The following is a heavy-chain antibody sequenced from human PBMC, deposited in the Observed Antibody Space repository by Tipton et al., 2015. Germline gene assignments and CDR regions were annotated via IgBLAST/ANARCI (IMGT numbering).Heavy chain of an antibody. D-gene: IGHD2-8*02. CDR2: IKHDGSEV. J-gene: IGHJ4*02. V-gene: IGHV3-7*01. CDR1: GFTFSSSW. Sequence: GSLRLSCAASGFTFSSSWMTWVRQAPGKGLEWLGNIKHDGSEVYYVDSVKGRFTMSRDNAKNSLDLQMSSLRAEDTAVYYCVRDQWRGSCTGGGCPGWGQGTLVNVSS. CDR3: VRDQWRGSCTGGGCPG.